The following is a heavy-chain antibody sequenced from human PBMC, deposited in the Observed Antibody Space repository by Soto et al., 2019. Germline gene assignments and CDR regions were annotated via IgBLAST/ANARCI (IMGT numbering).Heavy chain of an antibody. Sequence: ASVKVSCKASGGTFSSYAISWVRQAPGQGLEWMGGIIPIFGTANYAQKFQGRVTITADKSTSTAYMELSSLRSEDTAVYYCASTIVGATYFDYWGQGTLVTVSS. CDR1: GGTFSSYA. D-gene: IGHD1-26*01. CDR2: IIPIFGTA. J-gene: IGHJ4*02. CDR3: ASTIVGATYFDY. V-gene: IGHV1-69*06.